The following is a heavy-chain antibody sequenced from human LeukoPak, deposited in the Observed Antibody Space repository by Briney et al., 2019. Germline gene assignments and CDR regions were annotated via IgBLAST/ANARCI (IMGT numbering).Heavy chain of an antibody. CDR3: ARGGSSGYPGRS. CDR2: IYFSGST. CDR1: GGSISTSGFY. J-gene: IGHJ5*02. V-gene: IGHV4-31*03. D-gene: IGHD3-22*01. Sequence: SQTLSLTCTVSGGSISTSGFYWNWIRQHPGKGLECIGYIYFSGSTNYNPSLKSRVTISVDTSKNQFSLKLSSVTAADTAVYYCARGGSSGYPGRSWGQGTLVTVSS.